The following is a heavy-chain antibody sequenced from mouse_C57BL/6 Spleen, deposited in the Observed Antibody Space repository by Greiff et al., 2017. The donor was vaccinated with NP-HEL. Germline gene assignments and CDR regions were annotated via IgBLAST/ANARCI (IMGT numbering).Heavy chain of an antibody. J-gene: IGHJ1*03. CDR1: GFTFSSYA. CDR3: AREGPFYGSSYGYFDV. CDR2: ISDGGSYT. V-gene: IGHV5-4*01. Sequence: EVMLVESGGGLVKPGGSLKLSCAASGFTFSSYAMSWVRQTPEKRLEWVATISDGGSYTYYPDNVKGRFTISRDNAKNNLYLQMSHLKSEDTAMYYCAREGPFYGSSYGYFDVWGTGTTVTVSS. D-gene: IGHD1-1*01.